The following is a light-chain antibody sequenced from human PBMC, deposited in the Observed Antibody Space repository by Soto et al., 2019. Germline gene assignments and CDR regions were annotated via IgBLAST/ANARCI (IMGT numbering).Light chain of an antibody. Sequence: EIVLTQSPGTLSLSPGERATLSCRASQSVSSSYLAWYQQKPGQAPSLLIYGASSRATCIPDRFSGSGSGTDFTLTISRLEPEDFAVYYCQQYGSSRATFGQGTKVEIK. CDR3: QQYGSSRAT. CDR1: QSVSSSY. CDR2: GAS. J-gene: IGKJ1*01. V-gene: IGKV3-20*01.